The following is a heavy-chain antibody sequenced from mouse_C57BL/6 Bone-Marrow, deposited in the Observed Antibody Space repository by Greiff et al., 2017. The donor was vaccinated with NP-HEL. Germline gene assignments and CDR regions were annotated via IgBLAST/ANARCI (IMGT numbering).Heavy chain of an antibody. D-gene: IGHD2-10*02. J-gene: IGHJ3*01. CDR1: GFTFSDYG. V-gene: IGHV5-17*01. CDR2: ISSGSSTI. CDR3: AGVSIAGFAY. Sequence: EVKLMESGGGLVKPGGSLKLSCAASGFTFSDYGMYWVRQAPEKGLEWVAYISSGSSTIYYADTVKGRFTISRDNAKNTLFLQMISLGSEDTAMYYCAGVSIAGFAYWGQGTLVTVSA.